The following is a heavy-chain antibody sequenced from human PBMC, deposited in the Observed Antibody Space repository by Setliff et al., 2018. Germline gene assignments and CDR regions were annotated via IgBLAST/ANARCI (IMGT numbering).Heavy chain of an antibody. J-gene: IGHJ5*02. D-gene: IGHD3-3*01. CDR1: GASISDYH. Sequence: SKTLSLTCTVSGASISDYHWTWIRQPAGKELEWIGRVSASGSTTYNPSLKSRVTMSVDTSRNQISLNLTSVTAADTAMYYCARERTIFGILVISGWFDPWGQGTVVTVSS. CDR2: VSASGST. CDR3: ARERTIFGILVISGWFDP. V-gene: IGHV4-4*07.